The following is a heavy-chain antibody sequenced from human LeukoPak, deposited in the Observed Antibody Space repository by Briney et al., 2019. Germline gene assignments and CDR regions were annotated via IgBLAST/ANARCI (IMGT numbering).Heavy chain of an antibody. CDR1: GFTFSSYS. Sequence: GSLRLSCAASGFTFSSYSMNWVRQAPGKGLEWIGEINHSGSTTYNPSFKSRVTISLHTSKNQFSLKLSSVTAADTAVYYCARDSGTMAYYMDVWGKGTTVTVSS. CDR2: INHSGST. D-gene: IGHD3-3*01. V-gene: IGHV4-34*01. J-gene: IGHJ6*03. CDR3: ARDSGTMAYYMDV.